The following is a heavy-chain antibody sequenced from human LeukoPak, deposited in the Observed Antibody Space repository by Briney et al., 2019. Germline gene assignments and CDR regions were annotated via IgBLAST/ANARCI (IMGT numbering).Heavy chain of an antibody. CDR1: GFTFINYG. CDR2: ISYDGSNK. Sequence: GGSLRLSCAASGFTFINYGMHWVRQAPGKGLEWVAVISYDGSNKYYADSVKGRFTISRDNSKNTLYLQMNSLRAEDTAVYYCARDDYGDPRLSYYYGMDVWGQGTTVTVSS. J-gene: IGHJ6*02. D-gene: IGHD4-17*01. V-gene: IGHV3-30*03. CDR3: ARDDYGDPRLSYYYGMDV.